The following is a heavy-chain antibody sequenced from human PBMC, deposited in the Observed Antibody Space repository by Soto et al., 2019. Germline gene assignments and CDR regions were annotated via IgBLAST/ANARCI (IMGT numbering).Heavy chain of an antibody. CDR3: ARVHSLRYFDWLSPSRLAYYFDY. CDR2: IYYSGST. CDR1: GGSISSGGYY. Sequence: SETLSLTCTVSGGSISSGGYYWSWIRQHPGKGLGWIGYIYYSGSTYYNPSLKSRVTISVDTSKNQFSLKLSSVTAADTAVYYCARVHSLRYFDWLSPSRLAYYFDYWGQGTLVTVSS. J-gene: IGHJ4*02. D-gene: IGHD3-9*01. V-gene: IGHV4-31*03.